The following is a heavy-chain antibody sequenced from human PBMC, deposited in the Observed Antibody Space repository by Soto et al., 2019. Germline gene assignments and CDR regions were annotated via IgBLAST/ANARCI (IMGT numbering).Heavy chain of an antibody. V-gene: IGHV3-30*18. CDR2: ISYDGSNK. D-gene: IGHD2-2*01. J-gene: IGHJ6*02. Sequence: GGSLRLSCAASGFTFSSYGMHWVRQAPGKGLEWVAVISYDGSNKYYADSVKGRFTISRDNSKNTLYLQMNSLRAEDTAVYYCAKSAEIVVVPAAIGYYGMDVWGQGTTVTVSS. CDR3: AKSAEIVVVPAAIGYYGMDV. CDR1: GFTFSSYG.